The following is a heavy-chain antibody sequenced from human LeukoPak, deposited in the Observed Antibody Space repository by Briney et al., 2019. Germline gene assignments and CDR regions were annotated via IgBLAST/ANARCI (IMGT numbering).Heavy chain of an antibody. CDR1: GVTFNSYW. V-gene: IGHV3-7*01. CDR3: ARMGSSSSSY. CDR2: IKQDGSEK. D-gene: IGHD6-6*01. Sequence: GSLRLSCSASGVTFNSYWMTWVRQAPGKGLEWVANIKQDGSEKYYVDSVKGRFTISRDNAKNSLYLQMNSLRAEDTAVYYCARMGSSSSSYWGQGTLVTVSS. J-gene: IGHJ4*02.